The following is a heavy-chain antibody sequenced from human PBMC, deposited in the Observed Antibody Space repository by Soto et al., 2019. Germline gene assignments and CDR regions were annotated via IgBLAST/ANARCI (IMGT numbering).Heavy chain of an antibody. CDR2: ISYDGSNK. D-gene: IGHD3-22*01. CDR1: GLTVSSYG. Sequence: RSCTASGLTVSSYGMQWVRQAPGKGLGWVAVISYDGSNKYYADSVKGRFTISRDNSKNTLYLQMTSLRADDTAVYYCAKVYGAPFRLLFYYCSEVWGELTSVTVSS. V-gene: IGHV3-30*18. J-gene: IGHJ6*04. CDR3: AKVYGAPFRLLFYYCSEV.